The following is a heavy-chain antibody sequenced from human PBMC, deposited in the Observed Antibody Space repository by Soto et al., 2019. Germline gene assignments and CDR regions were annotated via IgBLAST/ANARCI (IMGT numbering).Heavy chain of an antibody. Sequence: QVQLVQSGAEEKKPGASVKFSCKASGYPFTSYAMHWVRQPPGQRLEWMGWINAGNGNTKYSQKFQGRVTITRDTSASTAYMELSSLRSEDTAVYYCASSGSYWGIDYWGQGTLVTVSS. D-gene: IGHD1-26*01. CDR2: INAGNGNT. J-gene: IGHJ4*02. CDR1: GYPFTSYA. V-gene: IGHV1-3*05. CDR3: ASSGSYWGIDY.